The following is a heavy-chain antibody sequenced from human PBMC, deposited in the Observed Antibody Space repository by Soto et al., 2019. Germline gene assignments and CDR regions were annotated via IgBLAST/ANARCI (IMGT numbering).Heavy chain of an antibody. Sequence: PGGSLRLSCAASGFTFSSYAMSWVRQAPGKGLEWVSAISGSGGSTYYADSVKGRFTISRYNSKNTLYLQMNSLRAEDTAVYYCAKDLVRGYCSSTSCHIWGQGTMVTVSS. CDR3: AKDLVRGYCSSTSCHI. V-gene: IGHV3-23*01. D-gene: IGHD2-2*01. J-gene: IGHJ3*02. CDR2: ISGSGGST. CDR1: GFTFSSYA.